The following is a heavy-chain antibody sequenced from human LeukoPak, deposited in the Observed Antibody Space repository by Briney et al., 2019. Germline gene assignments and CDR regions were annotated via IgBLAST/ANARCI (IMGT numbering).Heavy chain of an antibody. J-gene: IGHJ4*02. D-gene: IGHD1-26*01. CDR2: ISWNSGSI. Sequence: PGRSLRLSCAASGFTFDDYAMHWVRQAPGKGLEWVSGISWNSGSIGYADSVKGLFTISRDNAKNSLYLQMNSLRAEDMALYYCAAGKWELPVDYWGQGTLVTVSS. V-gene: IGHV3-9*03. CDR1: GFTFDDYA. CDR3: AAGKWELPVDY.